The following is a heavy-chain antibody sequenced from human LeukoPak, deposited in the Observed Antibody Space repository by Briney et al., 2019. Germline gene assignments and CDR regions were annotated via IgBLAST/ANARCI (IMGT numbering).Heavy chain of an antibody. V-gene: IGHV4-34*01. CDR2: INHSGSS. D-gene: IGHD3-3*01. Sequence: PSETLSLTCAVYGGSFSHYYWTWIRQPPGKGLEWIAEINHSGSSKYNPSLKSRVTISVDTSMNQFSLKLTSVTAADTAVYYCAAVPETYYTVYYFNYWSQGTLVTVSS. CDR3: AAVPETYYTVYYFNY. CDR1: GGSFSHYY. J-gene: IGHJ4*02.